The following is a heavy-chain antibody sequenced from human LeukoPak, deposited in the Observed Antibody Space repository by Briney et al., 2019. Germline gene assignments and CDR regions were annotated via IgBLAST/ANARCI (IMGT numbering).Heavy chain of an antibody. CDR2: IYRGGST. Sequence: SETLSLTCAGSGYSICSGYYWGWIPQPPGKGLGWIESIYRGGSTYYNPSLKSRVTISVDTSKNQFSLKLSPVTAADTAVYYCPRGLFGESYDYWGQGTLVTVSS. CDR1: GYSICSGYY. V-gene: IGHV4-38-2*01. J-gene: IGHJ4*02. D-gene: IGHD3-10*02. CDR3: PRGLFGESYDY.